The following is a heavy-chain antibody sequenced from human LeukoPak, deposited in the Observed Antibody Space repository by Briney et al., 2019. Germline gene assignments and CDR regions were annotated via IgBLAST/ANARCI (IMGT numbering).Heavy chain of an antibody. V-gene: IGHV4-59*01. D-gene: IGHD1-26*01. CDR1: GGSINPFY. J-gene: IGHJ4*02. CDR2: IYHSGTT. CDR3: AREKRVVGAPHFDS. Sequence: KPSETLSLTCNVSGGSINPFYWSWIRQPPGKGLEWIGYIYHSGTTNYSPSLKSRVTMSVDTSTSQFSLKVNSVTAADTAVYYCAREKRVVGAPHFDSWGQGTLVTVSS.